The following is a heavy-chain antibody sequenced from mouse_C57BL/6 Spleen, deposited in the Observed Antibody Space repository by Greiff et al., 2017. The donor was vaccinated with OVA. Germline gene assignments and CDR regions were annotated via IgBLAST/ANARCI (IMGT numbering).Heavy chain of an antibody. CDR1: GYAFSSSW. Sequence: QVQLQQSGPELVKPGASVKISCKASGYAFSSSWMNWVKQRPGKGLEWIGRIYPGDGDTNYNGKFKGKATLTADKSSSTAYMQLSSLTSEDSAVYVCASLYSNFYYVDYWGQGTTLTVSS. CDR2: IYPGDGDT. J-gene: IGHJ2*01. CDR3: ASLYSNFYYVDY. V-gene: IGHV1-82*01. D-gene: IGHD2-5*01.